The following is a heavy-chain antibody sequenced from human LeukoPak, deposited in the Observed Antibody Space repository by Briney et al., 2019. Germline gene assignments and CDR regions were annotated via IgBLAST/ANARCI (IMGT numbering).Heavy chain of an antibody. CDR1: GFTFSGYS. J-gene: IGHJ2*01. Sequence: GGSLRISCTASGFTFSGYSMSWVRQAPGKGLEWVSSIGSTSTYMYYADSVKGRFTISRDNAKNSLYLQMNSLRAEDTAVYYCARPPFMDAPMAFYWYFDLWGRGTLVTVSS. V-gene: IGHV3-21*01. CDR2: IGSTSTYM. D-gene: IGHD5-18*01. CDR3: ARPPFMDAPMAFYWYFDL.